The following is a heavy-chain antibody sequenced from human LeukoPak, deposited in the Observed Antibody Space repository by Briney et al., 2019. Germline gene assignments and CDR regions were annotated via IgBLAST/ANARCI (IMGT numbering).Heavy chain of an antibody. J-gene: IGHJ5*02. CDR3: ASSSVVVVAASTNWFDP. CDR2: ISAYNGNT. CDR1: GYTFTSYA. V-gene: IGHV1-18*01. Sequence: ASVKVSCKASGYTFTSYAMNWVRQAPGQGLEWMGWISAYNGNTNYAQKLQGRVTMTTDTSTSTAYMELRSLRSDDTAVYYCASSSVVVVAASTNWFDPWGQGTLVTVSS. D-gene: IGHD2-15*01.